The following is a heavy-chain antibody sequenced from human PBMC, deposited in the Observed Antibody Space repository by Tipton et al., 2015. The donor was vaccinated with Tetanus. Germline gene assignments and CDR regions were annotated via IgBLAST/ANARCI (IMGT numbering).Heavy chain of an antibody. CDR2: ISSTSRYI. CDR3: VSGSALDY. J-gene: IGHJ4*02. V-gene: IGHV3-21*01. D-gene: IGHD6-25*01. Sequence: SLRLSCAVSGFTFSNYKMNWVRQAPGRGLEWVSSISSTSRYIYYAGSVKGRFTISRDNAKNSLFLEIKRLRADDTAVYYCVSGSALDYWGQGTLITVSS. CDR1: GFTFSNYK.